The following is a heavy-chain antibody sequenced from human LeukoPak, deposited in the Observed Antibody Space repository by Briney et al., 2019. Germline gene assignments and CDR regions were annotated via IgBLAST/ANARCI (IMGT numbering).Heavy chain of an antibody. CDR2: IYYSGST. V-gene: IGHV4-59*12. D-gene: IGHD4-17*01. CDR3: AREDYGDYGLDY. J-gene: IGHJ4*02. Sequence: SETLSLTCTVSGGPTTSYYWSWIRQPPGKGLEWIGYIYYSGSTNYNPSLKSRVTISVDTSKNQFSLKLSSVTAADTAVYYCAREDYGDYGLDYWGQGTLVTVSS. CDR1: GGPTTSYY.